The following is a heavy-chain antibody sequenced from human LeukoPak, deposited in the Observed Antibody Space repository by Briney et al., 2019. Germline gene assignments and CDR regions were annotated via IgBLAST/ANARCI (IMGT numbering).Heavy chain of an antibody. CDR2: IYYSGST. CDR1: GGSISSSSYY. CDR3: ARTAAAGGGLDYFDY. D-gene: IGHD6-13*01. J-gene: IGHJ4*02. V-gene: IGHV4-39*01. Sequence: PSKTLSLTCTVSGGSISSSSYYWGWIRQPPGKGLEWIGSIYYSGSTYYNPSLKSRVTISVDTSKNQFSLKLSSVTAADTAVYYCARTAAAGGGLDYFDYWGQGTLVTVSS.